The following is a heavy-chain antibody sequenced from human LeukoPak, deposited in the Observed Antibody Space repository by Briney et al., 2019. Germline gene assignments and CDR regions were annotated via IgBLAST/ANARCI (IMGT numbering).Heavy chain of an antibody. CDR2: IYHSGST. CDR1: GYSISRGYY. J-gene: IGHJ5*02. V-gene: IGHV4-38-2*02. Sequence: PSETLSLTCTVSGYSISRGYYWGWIRQPPGKGLEWIRSIYHSGSTYYNPSLKSRVTISVDTSKNQFSLKLSSVTAADTAVYYCARELGSSSWYGGNWFDPWGQGTLVTVSS. D-gene: IGHD6-13*01. CDR3: ARELGSSSWYGGNWFDP.